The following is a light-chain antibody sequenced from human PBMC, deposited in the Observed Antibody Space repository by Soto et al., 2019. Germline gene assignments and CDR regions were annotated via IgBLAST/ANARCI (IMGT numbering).Light chain of an antibody. Sequence: QAVVTQPPSASGTPGQRVTISCSGNSSNIGSNTVNWYQQLPGTAPKLLIYSNNQRPSGVPDRFSGSKSGTSASLAISGLQSEDEADYYCAAWDDSLFFGGGTKVTVL. CDR3: AAWDDSLF. CDR2: SNN. CDR1: SSNIGSNT. J-gene: IGLJ2*01. V-gene: IGLV1-44*01.